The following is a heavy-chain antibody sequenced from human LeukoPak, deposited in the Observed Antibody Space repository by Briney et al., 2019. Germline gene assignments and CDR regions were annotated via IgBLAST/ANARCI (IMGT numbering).Heavy chain of an antibody. J-gene: IGHJ4*02. V-gene: IGHV3-66*01. CDR1: GFTVSSSY. D-gene: IGHD4-17*01. CDR3: ASDDDYGRTLDY. Sequence: PGGSLRLSCAPSGFTVSSSYMSWVRQAPGKGLEWVSIIYSSGSTYYADSVKGRFAISRDNSKNTLYLQMNSLRAEDTAVYYCASDDDYGRTLDYWGQGTLVTVSS. CDR2: IYSSGST.